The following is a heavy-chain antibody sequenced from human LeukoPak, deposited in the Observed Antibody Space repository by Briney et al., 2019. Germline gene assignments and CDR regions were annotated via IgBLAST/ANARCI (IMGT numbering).Heavy chain of an antibody. J-gene: IGHJ4*02. CDR1: GFTFRRFA. V-gene: IGHV3-30*02. CDR2: IRFDGSKD. D-gene: IGHD4-17*01. Sequence: GGSLRLSCAASGFTFRRFAMDWVRQAPGKGLEWVAFIRFDGSKDYYADFVKGRFTISRDNAKNTLYLQMNSLRVEDTAVYFCAKVGQDYGDHYFFDSWGQGTLVTVSS. CDR3: AKVGQDYGDHYFFDS.